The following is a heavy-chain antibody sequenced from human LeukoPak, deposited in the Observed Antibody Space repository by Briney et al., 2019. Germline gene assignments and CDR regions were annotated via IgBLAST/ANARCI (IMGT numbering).Heavy chain of an antibody. CDR3: AKDDSWAYGEMLYFQH. J-gene: IGHJ1*01. CDR1: GFTFSSYA. V-gene: IGHV3-23*01. D-gene: IGHD4-17*01. CDR2: ISGSGGST. Sequence: PGGSLRLSCAASGFTFSSYAMSWVRQAPGKGLEWVSAISGSGGSTYYADSVKGRFTISRDNPKNTLYLQMNSLRAEDTAVYYCAKDDSWAYGEMLYFQHWGQGTLVTVSS.